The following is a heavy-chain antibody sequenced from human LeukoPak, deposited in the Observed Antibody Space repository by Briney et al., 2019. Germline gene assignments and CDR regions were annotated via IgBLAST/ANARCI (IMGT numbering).Heavy chain of an antibody. Sequence: ASVNVSCKASGYTFTGYYMHWVRQAPGQGREGMGWINPNSGGTNYAQKFQGRVTMTRDTSISTAYMELSRLRSDDTAVYYCARDAGLLWFGNDAFDIWGQGTMVTVSS. CDR3: ARDAGLLWFGNDAFDI. CDR2: INPNSGGT. D-gene: IGHD3-10*01. J-gene: IGHJ3*02. CDR1: GYTFTGYY. V-gene: IGHV1-2*02.